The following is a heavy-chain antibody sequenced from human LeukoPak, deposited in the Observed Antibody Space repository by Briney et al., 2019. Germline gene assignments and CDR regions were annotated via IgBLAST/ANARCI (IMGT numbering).Heavy chain of an antibody. J-gene: IGHJ3*02. V-gene: IGHV3-48*02. CDR1: GFIFSSYS. D-gene: IGHD1-26*01. CDR3: ARDLDMVGATGFDI. Sequence: RTGGSLRLSCAASGFIFSSYSMNWVRQAPGKGLEWVSYISSSSSTIYYADSVKGRFTISRDNAKNALYLQVNSLRDEDTAVYYCARDLDMVGATGFDIWGQGTMVTVSS. CDR2: ISSSSSTI.